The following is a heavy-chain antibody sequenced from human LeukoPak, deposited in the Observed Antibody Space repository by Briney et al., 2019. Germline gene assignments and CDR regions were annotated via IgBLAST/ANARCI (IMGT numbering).Heavy chain of an antibody. D-gene: IGHD3-10*01. CDR2: IIPIFGTA. V-gene: IGHV1-69*01. Sequence: ASVKVSCKASGGTFSSYAISWVRQAPGQGLEWMGGIIPIFGTANYAQKSQGRVTITADESTSTAYMELSSLRSEDTAVYYCARSPMGSGSANWFDPWGQGTLVTVSS. CDR3: ARSPMGSGSANWFDP. CDR1: GGTFSSYA. J-gene: IGHJ5*02.